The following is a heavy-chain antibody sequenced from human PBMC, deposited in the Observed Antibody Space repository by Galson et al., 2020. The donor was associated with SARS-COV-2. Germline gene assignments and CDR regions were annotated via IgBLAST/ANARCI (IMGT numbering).Heavy chain of an antibody. CDR1: GFPLSTYG. CDR3: ARDRSPNYGDGYFDL. D-gene: IGHD4-17*01. Sequence: GESLKISCVASGFPLSTYGIHWVRQTPGKGLEWVALILSVENNEYYADSVKGRFTISRDNSKNMLYLQMNSLRAEDTAVYYCARDRSPNYGDGYFDLWGRGTLVTVSS. J-gene: IGHJ2*01. CDR2: ILSVENNE. V-gene: IGHV3-33*01.